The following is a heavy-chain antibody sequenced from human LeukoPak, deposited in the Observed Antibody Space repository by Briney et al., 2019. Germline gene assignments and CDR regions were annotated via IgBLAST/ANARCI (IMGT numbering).Heavy chain of an antibody. CDR3: AKAGLVRGGALDS. V-gene: IGHV3-23*01. CDR2: ITGTGDGT. Sequence: PGGSLRLSCAASGFTFSTYAMTWVRQAPGKGLEWVSSITGTGDGTSAADSVEGRFTISRDSSKHTLYLQMNSLRVEDTAVYYCAKAGLVRGGALDSWGQGTLVTVSS. CDR1: GFTFSTYA. D-gene: IGHD4/OR15-4a*01. J-gene: IGHJ4*02.